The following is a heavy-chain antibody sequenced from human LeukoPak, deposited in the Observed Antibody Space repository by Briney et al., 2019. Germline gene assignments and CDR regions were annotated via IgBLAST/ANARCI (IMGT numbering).Heavy chain of an antibody. V-gene: IGHV3-30*02. J-gene: IGHJ3*02. CDR2: IRCDGSNK. D-gene: IGHD3-22*01. Sequence: GGSLRLSCAASGFTFSSYGMHWVRQAPGKGLEWVAFIRCDGSNKYYADSVKGRFTISRDNSKNTLYLQMNSPRAEDTAVYYCAKGHAYYYDSSGYPDAFDIWGQGTMVTVSS. CDR3: AKGHAYYYDSSGYPDAFDI. CDR1: GFTFSSYG.